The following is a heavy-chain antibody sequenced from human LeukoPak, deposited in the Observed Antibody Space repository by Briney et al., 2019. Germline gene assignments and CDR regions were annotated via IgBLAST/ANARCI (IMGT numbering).Heavy chain of an antibody. CDR3: ARPVSSGWRNWFDP. D-gene: IGHD6-19*01. CDR2: ISAYNGNT. V-gene: IGHV1-18*01. CDR1: GYTLTSYG. J-gene: IGHJ5*02. Sequence: ASVKVSCKASGYTLTSYGISWVRQAPGQGLEWMGWISAYNGNTNYAQKLQGRVTMTTDTSTSTAYMELRSLRSDDTAVYYCARPVSSGWRNWFDPWGQGTLVTVSS.